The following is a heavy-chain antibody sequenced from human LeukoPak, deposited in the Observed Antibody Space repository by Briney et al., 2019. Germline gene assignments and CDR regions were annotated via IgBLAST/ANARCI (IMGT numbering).Heavy chain of an antibody. CDR2: IYYSGST. D-gene: IGHD5-12*01. CDR1: GGPISSYY. CDR3: AREGGVATISPYFDY. J-gene: IGHJ4*02. V-gene: IGHV4-59*12. Sequence: PSETLSLTCTVSGGPISSYYWSWIRQPPGKGLEWIGYIYYSGSTNYNPSLKSRVTISVDTSKNQFSLKLSSVTAADTAVYYCAREGGVATISPYFDYWGQGTLVTVSS.